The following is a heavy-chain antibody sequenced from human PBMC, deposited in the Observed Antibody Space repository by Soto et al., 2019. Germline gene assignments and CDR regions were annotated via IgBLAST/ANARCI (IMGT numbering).Heavy chain of an antibody. CDR3: GRGLGWIDP. CDR2: INTDNGNT. CDR1: GYTFTRYA. V-gene: IGHV1-3*04. J-gene: IGHJ5*02. Sequence: QVQLVQSGAEEKKPGASVKVSCQASGYTFTRYAMHWVRQAPGQRCEWMGWINTDNGNTKYSQKFQGRVAFTRDTSASTAYMELSSLRSEDTAVYYCGRGLGWIDPWGQGTLVIVSS.